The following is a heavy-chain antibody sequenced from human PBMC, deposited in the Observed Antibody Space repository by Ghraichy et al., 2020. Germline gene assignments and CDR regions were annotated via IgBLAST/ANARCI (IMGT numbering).Heavy chain of an antibody. CDR2: IAVSDDFT. Sequence: LSLTCAASGFTFSSCAMAWVRQAPGKGLEWVTLIAVSDDFTYSADAVKGRFTISRDNSKKMLFLQMNSLRAEDTAVYFCAKARCSGCVCDYFDYWGLGTLVGVSS. CDR3: AKARCSGCVCDYFDY. J-gene: IGHJ4*02. D-gene: IGHD5-12*01. V-gene: IGHV3-23*01. CDR1: GFTFSSCA.